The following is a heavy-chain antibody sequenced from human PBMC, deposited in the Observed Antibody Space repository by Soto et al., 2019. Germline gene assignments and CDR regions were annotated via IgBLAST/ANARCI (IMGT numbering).Heavy chain of an antibody. CDR2: ISYDGSNK. Sequence: QPGGSLRLSCIACGFTFRDYAISGFRQAPGKGLQWVAVISYDGSNKYYADSVKGRFTISRDNSKNTLYLQMNSLRAEDTAVYYCARRQGIFGVVNIGSEAFDIWGQGTMVTVSS. V-gene: IGHV3-30-3*01. D-gene: IGHD3-3*01. J-gene: IGHJ3*02. CDR3: ARRQGIFGVVNIGSEAFDI. CDR1: GFTFRDYA.